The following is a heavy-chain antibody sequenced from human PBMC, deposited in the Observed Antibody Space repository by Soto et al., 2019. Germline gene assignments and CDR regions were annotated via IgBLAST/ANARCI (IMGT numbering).Heavy chain of an antibody. D-gene: IGHD5-18*01. Sequence: GGSLRLSCAASGFTFSSYAMSWVRQAPGKGLEWVSAVSGSGGSTYYADSVKGRFTISRDNSKNTLYLQMNSLRAEDTAVYYCAKDISQLWPPLYYYGMDVWGQGTTVTVPS. CDR3: AKDISQLWPPLYYYGMDV. CDR2: VSGSGGST. CDR1: GFTFSSYA. V-gene: IGHV3-23*01. J-gene: IGHJ6*02.